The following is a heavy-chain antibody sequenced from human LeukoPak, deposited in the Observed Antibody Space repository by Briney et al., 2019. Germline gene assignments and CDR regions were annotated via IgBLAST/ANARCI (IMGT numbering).Heavy chain of an antibody. D-gene: IGHD2-2*02. V-gene: IGHV4-38-2*01. Sequence: SETLFLTCAVSGYSISSGYYWGWIRQPPGKGLEWIGSIYHSGSTYYNPSLKSRVTISVDTSKNQFSLKLSSVTAADTAVYYCARHQYQLLYGYNWFDPWGQGTLVTVSS. CDR3: ARHQYQLLYGYNWFDP. CDR2: IYHSGST. J-gene: IGHJ5*02. CDR1: GYSISSGYY.